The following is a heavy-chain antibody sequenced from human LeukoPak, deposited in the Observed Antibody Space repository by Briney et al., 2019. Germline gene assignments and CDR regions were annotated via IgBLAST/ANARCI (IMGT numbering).Heavy chain of an antibody. CDR3: ARVSGYVVD. CDR2: INHSGST. Sequence: SETLSLTCAVYGGSFSGYYWSWIRQPPGKGLEWIGEINHSGSTNYNPSLKSRVTISVDTSKNQFSLKLSSGTAADTAVYYCARVSGYVVDWGQGTLVTVSS. V-gene: IGHV4-34*01. CDR1: GGSFSGYY. D-gene: IGHD5-12*01. J-gene: IGHJ4*02.